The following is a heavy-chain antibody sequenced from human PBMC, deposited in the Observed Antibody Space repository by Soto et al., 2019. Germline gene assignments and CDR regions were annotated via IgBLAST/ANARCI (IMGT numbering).Heavy chain of an antibody. CDR2: ISYDGSNK. J-gene: IGHJ6*02. CDR1: GFTFSSYG. Sequence: GGSLRLSCAASGFTFSSYGMHWVRQAPGKGLEWVAVISYDGSNKYYADSVKGRFTISRDNSKNTLYLQMNSLRAEDTAVYYCAKDSTGSNYYYGMDVWGQGTTVTVSS. CDR3: AKDSTGSNYYYGMDV. V-gene: IGHV3-30*18. D-gene: IGHD1-26*01.